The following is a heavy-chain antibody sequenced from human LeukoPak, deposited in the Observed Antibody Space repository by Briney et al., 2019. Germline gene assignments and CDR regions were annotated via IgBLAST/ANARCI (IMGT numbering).Heavy chain of an antibody. V-gene: IGHV3-21*01. CDR2: ISSSSGYI. CDR3: ARYYGSGSYYLEDY. CDR1: GFTFSSYS. J-gene: IGHJ4*02. D-gene: IGHD3-10*01. Sequence: GGSLRLSCAASGFTFSSYSMNWVRQAPGKGLEWVSSISSSSGYIYYADSVKGRFTISRDNAKNSLYLQMNSLRAEDTAVYYCARYYGSGSYYLEDYWGQGTLVTVSS.